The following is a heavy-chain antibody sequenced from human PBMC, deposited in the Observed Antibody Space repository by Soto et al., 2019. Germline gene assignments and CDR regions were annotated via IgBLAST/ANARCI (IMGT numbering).Heavy chain of an antibody. V-gene: IGHV4-34*01. D-gene: IGHD5-18*01. Sequence: SETLSLTCAVYGGSFSGYYWTWIRQPPGKGLEWIGEINHSESTNYNPSLKSRVTISLDTSKNQVSLKLSSVTAADTAVYYCARHVPELYSYGPTDYWGQGTLVTVSS. CDR2: INHSEST. J-gene: IGHJ4*02. CDR3: ARHVPELYSYGPTDY. CDR1: GGSFSGYY.